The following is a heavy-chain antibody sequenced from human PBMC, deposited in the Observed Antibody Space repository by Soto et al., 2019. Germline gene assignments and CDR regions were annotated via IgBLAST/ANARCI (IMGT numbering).Heavy chain of an antibody. Sequence: SQTLSLTCAISGDSVSSNSAAWNWIRQSPSRGLEWLGRTYYRSKWYNDYAVSVRSRISIDPNASKNQCSLQLYSVTPEETAWYSCARGGAVVVPEGAYYYYYGMHVWGQGTTVTVSS. CDR1: GDSVSSNSAA. V-gene: IGHV6-1*01. CDR3: ARGGAVVVPEGAYYYYYGMHV. J-gene: IGHJ6*02. CDR2: TYYRSKWYN. D-gene: IGHD2-2*01.